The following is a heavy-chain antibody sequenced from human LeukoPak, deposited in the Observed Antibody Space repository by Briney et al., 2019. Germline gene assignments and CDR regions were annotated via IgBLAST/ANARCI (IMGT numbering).Heavy chain of an antibody. V-gene: IGHV1-69*04. Sequence: SVKVSCKASRGTLSSYAISCVRQAPGQGLEWMGRIIPILGIANYAQKFQGRVTITADKSTSTAYMELSSLRSEDTAVYSCASECTPTGYSTSWYDYWGQGTLVTVSS. CDR1: RGTLSSYA. CDR2: IIPILGIA. J-gene: IGHJ4*02. CDR3: ASECTPTGYSTSWYDY. D-gene: IGHD6-13*01.